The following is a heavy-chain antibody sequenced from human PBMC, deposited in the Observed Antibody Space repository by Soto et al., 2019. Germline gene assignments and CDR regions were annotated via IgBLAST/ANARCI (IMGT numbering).Heavy chain of an antibody. D-gene: IGHD6-13*01. Sequence: ASVKVSCKASGYTFTGYYMHWVRQATGQGLEWMGWMNPNSGNTGYAQKFQGRVTMTRNTSISTAYMELSSLRSEDTAVYYCALKQYSSSGPWFDPWGQGTLVTVSS. J-gene: IGHJ5*02. V-gene: IGHV1-8*02. CDR3: ALKQYSSSGPWFDP. CDR1: GYTFTGYY. CDR2: MNPNSGNT.